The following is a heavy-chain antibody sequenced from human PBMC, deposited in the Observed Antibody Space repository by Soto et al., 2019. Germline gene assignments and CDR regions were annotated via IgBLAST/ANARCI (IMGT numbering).Heavy chain of an antibody. Sequence: GGSLRLSCESSGFPFSPYGMSWVRQAPGKGLEWVSAIRDTGGGTSYADSVKGRFTISRDNSKNTVYLQMSSLRVDDTAVYYCAKSVGNDGYYLYYFDYWGQGTLVTVSS. CDR1: GFPFSPYG. CDR2: IRDTGGGT. D-gene: IGHD3-22*01. V-gene: IGHV3-23*01. CDR3: AKSVGNDGYYLYYFDY. J-gene: IGHJ4*02.